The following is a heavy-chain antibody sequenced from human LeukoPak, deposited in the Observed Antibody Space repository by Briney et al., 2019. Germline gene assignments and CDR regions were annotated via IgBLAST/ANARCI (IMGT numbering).Heavy chain of an antibody. V-gene: IGHV3-23*01. CDR1: GFTFSSYA. Sequence: PGGSLRLSCAASGFTFSSYAMSWVRQAPGKGLEWVSAISGSGGSTYYADSVKGRFTISRDKSKNTLYLQMNSLRAEDTAVYYCAKGPSAYYYLSYDYWGQGILVTVSS. D-gene: IGHD3-22*01. CDR2: ISGSGGST. CDR3: AKGPSAYYYLSYDY. J-gene: IGHJ4*02.